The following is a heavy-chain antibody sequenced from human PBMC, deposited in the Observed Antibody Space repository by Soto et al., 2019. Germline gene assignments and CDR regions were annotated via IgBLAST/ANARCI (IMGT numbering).Heavy chain of an antibody. Sequence: SGTLSLTRTVSGGSIISGYWSWVRQPPGKGLEWIGYISYSGNTNYNPSLKSRVTMSVDTPKNQFSLRLSSVTTADTAVYYCAGLRGYAGSPIDYWGQGTLVTVSS. CDR2: ISYSGNT. V-gene: IGHV4-59*01. CDR1: GGSIISGY. J-gene: IGHJ4*02. CDR3: AGLRGYAGSPIDY. D-gene: IGHD2-15*01.